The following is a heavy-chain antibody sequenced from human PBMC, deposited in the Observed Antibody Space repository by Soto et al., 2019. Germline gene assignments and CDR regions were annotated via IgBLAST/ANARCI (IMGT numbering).Heavy chain of an antibody. CDR1: GFTFSSYG. D-gene: IGHD3-10*01. Sequence: PGGSLRLSCAASGFTFSSYGMHWVRQAPGKGLEWVAVISYDGSNKYYADSVKGRFTISRDNSKNTLYLQMNSLRAEDTAVYYCAKGQLKYYYGSGPLLDYWGQGTLVTVSS. V-gene: IGHV3-30*18. J-gene: IGHJ4*02. CDR3: AKGQLKYYYGSGPLLDY. CDR2: ISYDGSNK.